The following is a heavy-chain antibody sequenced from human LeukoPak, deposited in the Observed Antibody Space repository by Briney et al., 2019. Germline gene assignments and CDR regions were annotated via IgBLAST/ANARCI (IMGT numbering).Heavy chain of an antibody. J-gene: IGHJ4*02. CDR2: IYSGGST. CDR3: ARGPATAIDY. D-gene: IGHD2-21*02. V-gene: IGHV3-53*01. CDR1: GFTVSSNY. Sequence: GESLRLSRAPSGFTVSSNYMSWARPAPGKGLEWVSVIYSGGSTYYADSVKGRFTISRDNSKNTLYLQMNSLRAEDTAVYYCARGPATAIDYWGQGTLVTVSS.